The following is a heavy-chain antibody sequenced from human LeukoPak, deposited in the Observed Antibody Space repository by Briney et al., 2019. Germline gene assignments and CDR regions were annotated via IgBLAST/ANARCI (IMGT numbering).Heavy chain of an antibody. J-gene: IGHJ4*02. D-gene: IGHD6-19*01. CDR2: INHSGST. CDR1: GGSFSGYY. Sequence: SETLSLTCAVYGGSFSGYYWSWIRRSPGKGLEWIGEINHSGSTNYNPSLKSRVTISVDTSKNQFSLKLSSVTAADTAVYYCARASGQWLVRRHDYWGQGTLVSVSS. V-gene: IGHV4-34*01. CDR3: ARASGQWLVRRHDY.